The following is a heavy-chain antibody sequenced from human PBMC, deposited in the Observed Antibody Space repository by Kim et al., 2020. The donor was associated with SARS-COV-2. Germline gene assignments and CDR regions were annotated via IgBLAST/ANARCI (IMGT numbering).Heavy chain of an antibody. D-gene: IGHD1-1*01. J-gene: IGHJ4*02. Sequence: DAVKGRFTISRNISKNTLYLQMNSLRAEDTAVYYCARDDGYNYQTNRLDYWGQGTLVTVSS. CDR3: ARDDGYNYQTNRLDY. V-gene: IGHV3-30*07.